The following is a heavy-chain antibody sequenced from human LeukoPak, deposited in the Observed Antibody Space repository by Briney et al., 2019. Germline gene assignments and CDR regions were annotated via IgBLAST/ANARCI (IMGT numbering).Heavy chain of an antibody. CDR3: AKDALGYFGDY. CDR1: GFTFSSYG. CDR2: ISYDGSNK. Sequence: GRSLRLSCAASGFTFSSYGMHRVRQAPGKGLEWVAVISYDGSNKYYADSVKGRFTISRDNSKNTLYLQMNSLRAEDTAVYYCAKDALGYFGDYWGQGTLVTVSS. D-gene: IGHD3-16*01. V-gene: IGHV3-30*18. J-gene: IGHJ4*02.